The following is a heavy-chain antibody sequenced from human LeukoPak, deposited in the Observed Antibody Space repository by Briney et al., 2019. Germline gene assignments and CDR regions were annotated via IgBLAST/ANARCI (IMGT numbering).Heavy chain of an antibody. CDR3: GRLTAYYSDY. Sequence: GGSLRLSCAASGFTFSNSEMNWVRQAPGKGLEWLSFISITGGTTHYAVSVKGRFTISRDNAQSSLFLQMNNLRAEDTAGYYCGRLTAYYSDYWGQGTLVTVSS. V-gene: IGHV3-48*03. J-gene: IGHJ4*02. CDR1: GFTFSNSE. CDR2: ISITGGTT.